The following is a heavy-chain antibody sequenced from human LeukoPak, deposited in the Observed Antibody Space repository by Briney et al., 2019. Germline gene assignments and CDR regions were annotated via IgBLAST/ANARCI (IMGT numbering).Heavy chain of an antibody. Sequence: SVKVSCKASGGTFSSYATSWVRQAPGQGLEWMGGIIPIFGTANYAQKFQGRVTITTDESTSTAYMELSSLRSEDTAVYYCARGEYSYGPYYYYMDVWGKGTTVTVSS. CDR1: GGTFSSYA. J-gene: IGHJ6*03. D-gene: IGHD5-18*01. CDR3: ARGEYSYGPYYYYMDV. V-gene: IGHV1-69*05. CDR2: IIPIFGTA.